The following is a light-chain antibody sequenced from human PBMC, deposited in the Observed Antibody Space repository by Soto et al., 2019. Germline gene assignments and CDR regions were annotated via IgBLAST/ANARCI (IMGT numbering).Light chain of an antibody. Sequence: DIVMTQSPDSLAVSLGERATINCKSSQSVLYSSNNKNYLAWYQQKPVQPPKLLIYWASTRESGVPDRFSGSGSGTDFALTITRLQAEDVAIYYCQQYYTIDTFGQGTRLEIK. V-gene: IGKV4-1*01. CDR3: QQYYTIDT. J-gene: IGKJ5*01. CDR1: QSVLYSSNNKNY. CDR2: WAS.